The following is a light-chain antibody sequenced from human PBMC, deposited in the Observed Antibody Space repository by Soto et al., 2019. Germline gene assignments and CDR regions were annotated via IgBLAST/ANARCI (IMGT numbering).Light chain of an antibody. J-gene: IGKJ1*01. CDR2: WAS. CDR3: QQFNNWPRT. Sequence: VVKQSAASLPVALGEGVTIYCKSIESDVNSSNNKNYLAWYQQKPGQPPKLLIYWASTRESGVPDRCSGSGSGTEFTLTIISLQSEDFAVYYSQQFNNWPRTFGPGTKL. V-gene: IGKV4-1*01. CDR1: ESDVNSSNNKNY.